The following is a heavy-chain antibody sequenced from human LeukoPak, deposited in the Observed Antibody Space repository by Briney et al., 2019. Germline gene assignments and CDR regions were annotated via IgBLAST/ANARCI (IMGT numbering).Heavy chain of an antibody. J-gene: IGHJ6*03. CDR2: INPNSGGT. D-gene: IGHD5-12*01. CDR3: ARGIVASYSAYYYYMDV. Sequence: GASVKVSCKASGYTFTGYYMHWVRQAPGQGLEWMGWINPNSGGTNYAQKFQGRVTMTRDTSISTAYMELSRLRSDDTAVYYCARGIVASYSAYYYYMDVWGQGTTVTVSS. CDR1: GYTFTGYY. V-gene: IGHV1-2*02.